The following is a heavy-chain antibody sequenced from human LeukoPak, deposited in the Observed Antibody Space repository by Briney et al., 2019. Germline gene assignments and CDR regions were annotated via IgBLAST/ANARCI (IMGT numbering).Heavy chain of an antibody. V-gene: IGHV4-59*01. J-gene: IGHJ3*02. CDR3: ARDLSWGAFDI. CDR1: GGSISSYY. Sequence: SETLSLTCTVSGGSISSYYWSWIRQPPGKGPEWIGYIYYSGSTNYNPSLKSRVTISVDTSKNQFSLKLSSVTAADTAVYYCARDLSWGAFDIWGQGTMVTVSS. D-gene: IGHD7-27*01. CDR2: IYYSGST.